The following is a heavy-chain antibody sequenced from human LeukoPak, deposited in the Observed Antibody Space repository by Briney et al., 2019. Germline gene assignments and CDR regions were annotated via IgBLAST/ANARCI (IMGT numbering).Heavy chain of an antibody. Sequence: GGSLRLSCAASGFTFSSYGMHWVRQAPGKGLEWVAFIRYDGSNKYYADSVKGRFTISRDNSKNTLYLQMNSLRAEDTAVYYCAKSGRGYSYGQRSSYYYMDVWGKGTTVTISS. CDR1: GFTFSSYG. CDR3: AKSGRGYSYGQRSSYYYMDV. V-gene: IGHV3-30*02. CDR2: IRYDGSNK. D-gene: IGHD5-18*01. J-gene: IGHJ6*03.